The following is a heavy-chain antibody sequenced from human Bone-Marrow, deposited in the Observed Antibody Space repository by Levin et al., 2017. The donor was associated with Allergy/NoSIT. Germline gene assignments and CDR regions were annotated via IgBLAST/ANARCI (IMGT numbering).Heavy chain of an antibody. CDR3: ARGGYSYLFDY. CDR1: GGPISSYY. J-gene: IGHJ4*02. V-gene: IGHV4-59*01. Sequence: PGGSLRLSCAVSGGPISSYYWSWIRQTPGKGLEWIGNIFSSGSTKYNPSLRSRVTISADTSKSHVSLNLRSVTAADTAVYYCARGGYSYLFDYWGQGTLVTVSS. CDR2: IFSSGST. D-gene: IGHD5-18*01.